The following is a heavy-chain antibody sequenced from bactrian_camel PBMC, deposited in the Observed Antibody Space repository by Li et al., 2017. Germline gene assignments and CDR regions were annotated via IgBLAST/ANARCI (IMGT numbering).Heavy chain of an antibody. CDR3: AHFEPGFIY. J-gene: IGHJ4*01. CDR2: IYSDGGKS. D-gene: IGHD1*01. Sequence: HVQLVESGGGLVQPGGSLKLSCAKSGFTFGTYYMSWVRQAPGKGLEWVSSIYSDGGKSYYADSVKGRFTIPRDNAKNTVDLQMNSLKSEDTALYYCAHFEPGFIYWGRGTQVTVS. V-gene: IGHV3-2*01. CDR1: GFTFGTYY.